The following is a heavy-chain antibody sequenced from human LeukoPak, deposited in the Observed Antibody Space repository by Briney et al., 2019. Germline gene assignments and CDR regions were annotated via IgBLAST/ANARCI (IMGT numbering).Heavy chain of an antibody. CDR1: GFTFSSYA. D-gene: IGHD4-11*01. J-gene: IGHJ4*02. CDR3: AKGPNDSSHYLFDY. V-gene: IGHV3-23*01. Sequence: TGGSLRLSCAASGFTFSSYAMSWVRQAPGKGLEWVSVISGSGGSTYYADSVKGRFTISRDNSKNTLYLQMNSLRAEDTAVYYCAKGPNDSSHYLFDYWGQGTLVTVSS. CDR2: ISGSGGST.